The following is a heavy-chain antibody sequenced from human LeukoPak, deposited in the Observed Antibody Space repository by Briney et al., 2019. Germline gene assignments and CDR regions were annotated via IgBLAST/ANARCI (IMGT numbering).Heavy chain of an antibody. D-gene: IGHD2-21*02. CDR3: AREEVTYDAFDI. Sequence: SETLSLTCTVSGGSISSYYWSWIRQPPGKGLEWIGYIYYSGSTNYNPSLKSRVTISVDTSKNQFSLKLSSVTAADTAVYYCAREEVTYDAFDIWGQGTMVTVSS. CDR1: GGSISSYY. V-gene: IGHV4-59*12. J-gene: IGHJ3*02. CDR2: IYYSGST.